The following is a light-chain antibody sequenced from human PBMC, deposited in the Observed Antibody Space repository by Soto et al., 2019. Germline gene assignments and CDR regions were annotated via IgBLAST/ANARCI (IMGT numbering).Light chain of an antibody. V-gene: IGKV3-15*01. CDR2: DAS. Sequence: EIVLAQSPATLSLSPGERATLSCRASQSISRSLAWYQQKPGQAPRLLISDASTRATGIPARFSGSGSGTEFTLTISSLQSEDFALYYCHQYNSWPPGTFGQGTKVEIK. CDR3: HQYNSWPPGT. J-gene: IGKJ2*01. CDR1: QSISRS.